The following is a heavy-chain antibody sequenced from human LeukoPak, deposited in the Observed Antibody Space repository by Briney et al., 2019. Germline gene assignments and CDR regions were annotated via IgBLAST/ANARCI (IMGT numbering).Heavy chain of an antibody. CDR3: ARDGVVIGSGSYYDY. J-gene: IGHJ4*02. CDR2: ISWNSGSI. V-gene: IGHV3-9*01. D-gene: IGHD3-10*01. CDR1: GFTFDDYA. Sequence: GRSLRLSCAASGFTFDDYAMHWVRQAPGKGLEWVSGISWNSGSIGYADSVKGRFTISRDNAKNSLYLQMNSLRAEDTAVYYCARDGVVIGSGSYYDYWGQGTLVTVSS.